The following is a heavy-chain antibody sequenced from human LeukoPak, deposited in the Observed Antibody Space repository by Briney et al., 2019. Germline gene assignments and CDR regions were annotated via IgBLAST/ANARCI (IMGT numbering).Heavy chain of an antibody. CDR3: ARQGTYSSAIGMGY. J-gene: IGHJ4*02. D-gene: IGHD6-19*01. V-gene: IGHV1-46*01. CDR2: NPSGGST. Sequence: NPSGGSTSYAQKFQGRVTMTRDTSTRTVYMEVNSLRSEDTAVYYCARQGTYSSAIGMGYWGQGTLVTVTS.